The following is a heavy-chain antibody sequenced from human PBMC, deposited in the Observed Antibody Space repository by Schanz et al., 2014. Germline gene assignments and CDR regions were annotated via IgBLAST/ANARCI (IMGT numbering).Heavy chain of an antibody. Sequence: EVQLVESGGGLVQPGRSLRLSCAASGFIFSNYGMNWVRQAPGKGLEWVSGFDAHDGRAYYADSAKGRFTISRDNSKSTLYVEMNSLRVEDTAVYYCAKTLFPGGTQTFGNWGRGTLVTVSS. CDR2: FDAHDGRA. J-gene: IGHJ4*02. V-gene: IGHV3-23*04. CDR3: AKTLFPGGTQTFGN. D-gene: IGHD2-8*02. CDR1: GFIFSNYG.